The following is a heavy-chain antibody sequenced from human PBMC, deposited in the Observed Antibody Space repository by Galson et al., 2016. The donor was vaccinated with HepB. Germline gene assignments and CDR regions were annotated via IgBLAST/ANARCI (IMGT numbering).Heavy chain of an antibody. CDR3: AKVHPGYGSSWPYYYYNGLDV. CDR2: IKASDDTT. CDR1: GFTLSNYD. V-gene: IGHV3-23*01. D-gene: IGHD6-13*01. Sequence: SLRLSCAASGFTLSNYDTNWVRQAPGKGLEWVSDIKASDDTTHYADSVKGRFTISRDSYRNTVYLQMNSLRAEDTAVYFCAKVHPGYGSSWPYYYYNGLDVGCRGTPVTVSS. J-gene: IGHJ6*04.